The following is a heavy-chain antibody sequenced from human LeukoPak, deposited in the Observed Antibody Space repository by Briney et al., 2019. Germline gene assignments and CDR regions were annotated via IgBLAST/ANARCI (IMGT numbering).Heavy chain of an antibody. D-gene: IGHD2/OR15-2a*01. Sequence: SETLSLTCAVYGGSFSGYYWSWIRQPPGKGLEWIGEINHSGSTNYNPSLKSRVTISVDTSKNQFSLKLSSVTAADTAVYYCAKVMRGNSIDMDFDNWGQGTLVTVSS. CDR3: AKVMRGNSIDMDFDN. CDR1: GGSFSGYY. V-gene: IGHV4-34*01. J-gene: IGHJ4*02. CDR2: INHSGST.